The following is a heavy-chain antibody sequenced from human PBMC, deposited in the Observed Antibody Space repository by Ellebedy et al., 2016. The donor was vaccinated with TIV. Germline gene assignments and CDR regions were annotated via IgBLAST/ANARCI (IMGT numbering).Heavy chain of an antibody. Sequence: GESLKISCAASGFTFSNYAMCWVRQAPGKGLEWVSTINGEATYYAGSVRGRFTVSRDNDRNTVYLQMSSLRAEDTAIYHCASDPWGVGPAFDIWGQGTMVTVSS. CDR2: INGEAT. CDR3: ASDPWGVGPAFDI. D-gene: IGHD1-26*01. V-gene: IGHV3-23*01. J-gene: IGHJ3*02. CDR1: GFTFSNYA.